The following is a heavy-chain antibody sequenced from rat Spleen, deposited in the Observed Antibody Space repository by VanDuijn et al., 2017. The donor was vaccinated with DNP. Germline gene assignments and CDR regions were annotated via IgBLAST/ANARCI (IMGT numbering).Heavy chain of an antibody. CDR2: ISYDGSST. J-gene: IGHJ1*01. V-gene: IGHV5-7*01. CDR1: GFTFSDHN. CDR3: ATSGYFDF. Sequence: EVQLVESGGGLVQPGRSLKLSCAASGFTFSDHNMAWVRQAPKKGLEWVATISYDGSSTYYRDSVKGRFIISRNNAKSTLYLQMDSLRSEDTATYYCATSGYFDFWGPGTMVTVSS.